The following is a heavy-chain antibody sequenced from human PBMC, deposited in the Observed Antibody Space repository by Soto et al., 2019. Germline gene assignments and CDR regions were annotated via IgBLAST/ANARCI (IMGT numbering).Heavy chain of an antibody. V-gene: IGHV3-30-3*02. Sequence: QVQLVESGGGVVQPWRSLRLSCAASGFTFSSYAMHWVRQAPGKGLEWVAVISFDGDNKYYADADSVKGRFTISRDRSKNTLYLQMSSLRAEDTALYYCAKNQERELPRVIDFWGQGTLVTVSS. CDR2: ISFDGDNK. CDR1: GFTFSSYA. J-gene: IGHJ4*02. CDR3: AKNQERELPRVIDF. D-gene: IGHD1-7*01.